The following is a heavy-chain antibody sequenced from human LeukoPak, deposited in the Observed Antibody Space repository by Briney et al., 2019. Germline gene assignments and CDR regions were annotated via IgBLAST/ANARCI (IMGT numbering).Heavy chain of an antibody. CDR3: ARETRAYYYDSSGYYPFDY. V-gene: IGHV3-74*01. J-gene: IGHJ4*02. CDR1: GFTFSSYW. Sequence: PGGSLRLSCAASGFTFSSYWMHWVRQAPGKGLVWVSRINSDGSSTNHADSVKGRFTISRDNAKNSLYLQMNSLRAEDTAVYYCARETRAYYYDSSGYYPFDYWGQGTLVTVSS. CDR2: INSDGSST. D-gene: IGHD3-22*01.